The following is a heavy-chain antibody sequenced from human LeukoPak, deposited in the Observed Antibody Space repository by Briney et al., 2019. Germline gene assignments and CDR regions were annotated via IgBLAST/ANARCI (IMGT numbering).Heavy chain of an antibody. J-gene: IGHJ4*02. CDR1: GFNFSSYA. CDR3: AKDRLAIAVAVYFDY. D-gene: IGHD6-19*01. Sequence: GSLRLSCAASGFNFSSYAMSWVRQAPGKGLELVSAISGSGGSTYYADSVKGRFTISRDNSKNTLYLQMNSLRAEDTAVYYCAKDRLAIAVAVYFDYWGQGTLVTVSS. V-gene: IGHV3-23*01. CDR2: ISGSGGST.